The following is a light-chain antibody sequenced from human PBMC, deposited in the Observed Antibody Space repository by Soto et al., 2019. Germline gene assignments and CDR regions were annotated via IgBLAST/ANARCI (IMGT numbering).Light chain of an antibody. CDR3: QSYDSSLSAYVV. J-gene: IGLJ2*01. CDR2: GNS. V-gene: IGLV1-40*01. Sequence: QPVLTQPPSVSGAPGQRVTISCTGSSSNIGAGYDVHWYQQLPGTAPKLLIYGNSNRPSGVPDRFSGSKSGTSASLAITGLQAEDEADYYCQSYDSSLSAYVVFGGGTKPPS. CDR1: SSNIGAGYD.